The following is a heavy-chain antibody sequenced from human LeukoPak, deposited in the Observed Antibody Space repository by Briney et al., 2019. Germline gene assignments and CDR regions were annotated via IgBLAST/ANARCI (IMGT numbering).Heavy chain of an antibody. Sequence: SVKVSCKASGGTFSSYAISWVRQAPGQGLEWMGGIIPIFGTANYAQKFQGRVTITADKSTSTAYMELSSLRSEDTAVYYCARDRGRVVRGVISHYFDYWGQGTLVTVSS. J-gene: IGHJ4*02. CDR2: IIPIFGTA. V-gene: IGHV1-69*06. D-gene: IGHD3-10*01. CDR1: GGTFSSYA. CDR3: ARDRGRVVRGVISHYFDY.